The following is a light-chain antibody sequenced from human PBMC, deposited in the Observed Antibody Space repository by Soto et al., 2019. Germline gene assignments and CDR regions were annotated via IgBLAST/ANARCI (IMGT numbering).Light chain of an antibody. CDR1: SGHSSYA. CDR3: QNWGTGIQV. J-gene: IGLJ1*01. V-gene: IGLV4-69*01. CDR2: LNSDGSH. Sequence: QPVLTQSPSASASLGASVKLTCTLSSGHSSYAIAWHQQQPEKGPRYLMKLNSDGSHSKGDGIPDRFSGSSSGAERYLTISSLQSEDEADYYCQNWGTGIQVFGTGTKVTVL.